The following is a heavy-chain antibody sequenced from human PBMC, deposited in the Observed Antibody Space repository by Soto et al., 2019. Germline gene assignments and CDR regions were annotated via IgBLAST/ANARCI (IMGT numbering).Heavy chain of an antibody. V-gene: IGHV1-24*01. CDR1: GYPLPELS. D-gene: IGHD6-13*01. Sequence: GSVKVSCKVSGYPLPELSMHWVRQAPGKGLEWMGGFDPEDGETIYAQKFQGRVTMTEDTSTDTAYMELIILRSEDTPVYYCATGTRRAAAGANWFDPWGQGTLVTVSS. CDR3: ATGTRRAAAGANWFDP. CDR2: FDPEDGET. J-gene: IGHJ5*02.